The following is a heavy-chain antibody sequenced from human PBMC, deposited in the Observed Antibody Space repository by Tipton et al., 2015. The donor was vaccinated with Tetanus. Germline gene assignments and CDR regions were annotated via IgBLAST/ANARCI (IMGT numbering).Heavy chain of an antibody. CDR3: ARLREIVSRSGWAFDY. V-gene: IGHV3-21*01. CDR1: GFTFSSHW. D-gene: IGHD5/OR15-5a*01. Sequence: SLRLSCAASGFTFSSHWMNWVRQAPGKGLEWLSSISSTSSYIYYADSVKGRFTVSRDNAKNSLSLQMKSLGDEDTAVYYCARLREIVSRSGWAFDYWGQGILVTVSS. CDR2: ISSTSSYI. J-gene: IGHJ4*02.